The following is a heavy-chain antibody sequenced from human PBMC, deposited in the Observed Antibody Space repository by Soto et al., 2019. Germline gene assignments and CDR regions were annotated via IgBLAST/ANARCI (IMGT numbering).Heavy chain of an antibody. J-gene: IGHJ4*02. CDR1: GFSLSTSGVG. Sequence: SGPTLVNPTQTLTLTCTFSGFSLSTSGVGVGWIRQPPGKALEWLALIYWDDDKRYSPSLKSRLTITKDTSKNQVVLTMTNMDPVDTATYYCAHITGEYSGHGPADYWGQGTLVTVSS. D-gene: IGHD5-12*01. CDR2: IYWDDDK. CDR3: AHITGEYSGHGPADY. V-gene: IGHV2-5*02.